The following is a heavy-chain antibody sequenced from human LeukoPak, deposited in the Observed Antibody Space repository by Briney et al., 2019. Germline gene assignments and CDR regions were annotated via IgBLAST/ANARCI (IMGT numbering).Heavy chain of an antibody. J-gene: IGHJ4*02. D-gene: IGHD3-22*01. CDR3: AKSAHKYYYDSSGPFDY. CDR2: ISGSGGST. V-gene: IGHV3-23*01. CDR1: GFTFSSYA. Sequence: GSLRLSCAASGFTFSSYAMSWVRQAPGKGLEWVSAISGSGGSTYYADSVKGRFTISRDNSKNTLYLQMNSLRAEDTAVYYCAKSAHKYYYDSSGPFDYWGQGTLVTVSS.